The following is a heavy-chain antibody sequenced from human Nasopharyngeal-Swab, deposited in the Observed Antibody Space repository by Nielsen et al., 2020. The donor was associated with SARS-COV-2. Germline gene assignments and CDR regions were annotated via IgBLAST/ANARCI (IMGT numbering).Heavy chain of an antibody. CDR2: ISAYNGNT. Sequence: WVRQAPGQGLEWMGWISAYNGNTNYAQKLQGRVTMTTDTSTSTAYMELRSLRSDDTAVYYCARVSREIEYSSSLYYYYYYMDVWGEGTTVTVSS. CDR3: ARVSREIEYSSSLYYYYYYMDV. J-gene: IGHJ6*03. V-gene: IGHV1-18*01. D-gene: IGHD6-6*01.